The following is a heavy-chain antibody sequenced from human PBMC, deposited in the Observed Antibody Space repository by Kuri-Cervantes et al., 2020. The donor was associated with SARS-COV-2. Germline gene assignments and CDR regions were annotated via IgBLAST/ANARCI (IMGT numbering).Heavy chain of an antibody. V-gene: IGHV3-21*01. CDR3: ARQGPYDSISHDAFDI. Sequence: GESLKISCAASGFTFSNAWMNWVRQAPGKGLEWVSSISSSSSYIYYADSVKGRFTISRDNAKNSLYLQMNSLRAEDTAVYYCARQGPYDSISHDAFDIWGQGTMVTVSS. D-gene: IGHD3-22*01. CDR1: GFTFSNAW. CDR2: ISSSSSYI. J-gene: IGHJ3*02.